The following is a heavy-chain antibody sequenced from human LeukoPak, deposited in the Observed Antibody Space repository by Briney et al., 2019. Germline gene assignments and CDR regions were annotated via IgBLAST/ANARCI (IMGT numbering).Heavy chain of an antibody. CDR1: GGSFSGYY. CDR2: INHSGST. J-gene: IGHJ4*02. Sequence: PSETLSLTCAVYGGSFSGYYRSWIRQPPGKGLEWIGEINHSGSTNYNPSLKSRFTISVDTSKNQFSLKLSSVTAADTAVYYCARGRYYSSGWYKARHFDYWGQGTLVTVSS. D-gene: IGHD6-19*01. V-gene: IGHV4-34*01. CDR3: ARGRYYSSGWYKARHFDY.